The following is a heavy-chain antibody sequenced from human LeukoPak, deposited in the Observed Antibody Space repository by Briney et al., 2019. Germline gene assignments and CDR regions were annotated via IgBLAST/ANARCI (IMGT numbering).Heavy chain of an antibody. D-gene: IGHD5-18*01. CDR3: ARDGAYSLGLIWLDP. CDR2: INPNSANT. CDR1: GYTFTGYY. V-gene: IGHV1-2*06. Sequence: ASVKVSCKASGYTFTGYYIHWVRQAPGQGLEWIGRINPNSANTKYAQKFQGRVTMTRDTSTNTVFMELSSLRSDDTAVYYCARDGAYSLGLIWLDPWGQGTLVSVSS. J-gene: IGHJ5*02.